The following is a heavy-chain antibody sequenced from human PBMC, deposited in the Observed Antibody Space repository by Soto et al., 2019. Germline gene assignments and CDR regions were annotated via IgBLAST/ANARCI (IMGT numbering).Heavy chain of an antibody. V-gene: IGHV4-31*03. CDR1: GGSISSGGYY. CDR2: IYYSGST. CDR3: ARGLVTLYFGVPAAIFAKANWFDP. Sequence: QVQLQESGPGLVKPSQTLSLTCTVSGGSISSGGYYWSWIRQHPGKGLEWIGYIYYSGSTYYNPSLKSRVTISVDTSKNQFSLKLSSVTAADTAVYYCARGLVTLYFGVPAAIFAKANWFDPWGQGTLVTVSS. D-gene: IGHD2-2*02. J-gene: IGHJ5*02.